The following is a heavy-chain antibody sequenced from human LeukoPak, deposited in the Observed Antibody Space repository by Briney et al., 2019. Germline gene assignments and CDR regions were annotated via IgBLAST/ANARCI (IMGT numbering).Heavy chain of an antibody. CDR2: ISYDGSNK. CDR3: AKDGNSGWGDY. CDR1: GFTFSSYG. V-gene: IGHV3-30*18. Sequence: GGSLRLSCAASGFTFSSYGMLWVRQAPGKGLEWVAVISYDGSNKYYADSVKGRFTISRDNSKNTLYLQMNSLRAEDTAVYYCAKDGNSGWGDYWGQGTLVTVSS. J-gene: IGHJ4*02. D-gene: IGHD6-19*01.